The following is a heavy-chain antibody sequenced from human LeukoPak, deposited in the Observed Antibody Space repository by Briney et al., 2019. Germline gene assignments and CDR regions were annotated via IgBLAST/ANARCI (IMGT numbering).Heavy chain of an antibody. V-gene: IGHV3-74*01. CDR2: INGDESST. CDR3: AKEPTTGSLDL. CDR1: AFTFNTYW. Sequence: GGSLRLSCAASAFTFNTYWMHWVRQVPGRGLEWVSRINGDESSTNYADSVKGRFTISRDNSKNTLYLQMNSLRAEDTAVYYCAKEPTTGSLDLWGQGTMVTVSS. J-gene: IGHJ3*01. D-gene: IGHD4-17*01.